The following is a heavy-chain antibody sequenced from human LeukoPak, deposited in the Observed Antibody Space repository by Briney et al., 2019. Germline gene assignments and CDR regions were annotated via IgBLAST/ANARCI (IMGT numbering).Heavy chain of an antibody. CDR1: GGSISSYY. CDR2: IYYSGST. V-gene: IGHV4-59*01. D-gene: IGHD5-12*01. CDR3: AREDGIVATMVNWFDP. J-gene: IGHJ5*02. Sequence: SETLSLTCTVSGGSISSYYWSWIRQPPGKGLEWIRYIYYSGSTNYDPSLKSRVTISVDTSKNQFSLKLSSVTAADTAVYYCAREDGIVATMVNWFDPWGQGTLVTVSS.